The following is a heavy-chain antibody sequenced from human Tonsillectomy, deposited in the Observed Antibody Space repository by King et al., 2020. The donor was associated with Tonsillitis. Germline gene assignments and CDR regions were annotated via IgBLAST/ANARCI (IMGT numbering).Heavy chain of an antibody. Sequence: VQLVESGGGLVKPGGSLRLSCAASGFTFSSYSMNWVRQAPGRGLEWVSSMSSSINYMYYADSVKGRFTISRDNAKHSLYLQMSSLRAEDTAVYYCNRCSSTRCAGRGGCDYWGQGTLVTVPS. CDR1: GFTFSSYS. J-gene: IGHJ4*02. V-gene: IGHV3-21*01. CDR3: NRCSSTRCAGRGGCDY. CDR2: MSSSINYM. D-gene: IGHD2-2*01.